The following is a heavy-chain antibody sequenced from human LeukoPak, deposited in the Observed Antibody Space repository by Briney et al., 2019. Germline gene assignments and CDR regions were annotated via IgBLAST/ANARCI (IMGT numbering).Heavy chain of an antibody. Sequence: GGSLRLSCAASGFTFSSYGMHWVRQAPGKGLEWVAFIRYDGSNKYYPDSVKGRFTISRDNSKSTLYLQMNSLRVEDTAVYHCAKEATVTTSFDYWGQGTLVTVSS. D-gene: IGHD4-11*01. CDR3: AKEATVTTSFDY. V-gene: IGHV3-30*02. CDR2: IRYDGSNK. CDR1: GFTFSSYG. J-gene: IGHJ4*02.